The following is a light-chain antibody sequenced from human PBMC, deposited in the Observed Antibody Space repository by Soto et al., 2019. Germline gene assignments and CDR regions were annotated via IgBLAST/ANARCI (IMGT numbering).Light chain of an antibody. CDR1: QSISDT. J-gene: IGKJ5*01. CDR2: GAS. CDR3: QQYTDWPIT. V-gene: IGKV3-15*01. Sequence: EIVMTQSPATLSVSPGGRATLSCRASQSISDTLAWYQQKPGQAPRLLIYGASTRAPGFPARFSGSGSGTDFTLTISRLEPEDFAVYFCQQYTDWPITFGQGTRLEIK.